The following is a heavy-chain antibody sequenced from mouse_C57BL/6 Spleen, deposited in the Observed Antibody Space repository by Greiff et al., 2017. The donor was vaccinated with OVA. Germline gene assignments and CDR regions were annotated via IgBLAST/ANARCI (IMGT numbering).Heavy chain of an antibody. D-gene: IGHD1-1*01. J-gene: IGHJ4*01. CDR2: IHPNSGST. CDR1: GYTFTSYW. CDR3: ARITTVVGGAMDY. V-gene: IGHV1-64*01. Sequence: VQLQQPGAELVKPGASVKLSCKASGYTFTSYWMHWVKQRPGQGLEWIGMIHPNSGSTNYNEKFKSKATLTVDKSSSTAYMQLSSLTSEDSAVYYCARITTVVGGAMDYWGQGTSVTVSS.